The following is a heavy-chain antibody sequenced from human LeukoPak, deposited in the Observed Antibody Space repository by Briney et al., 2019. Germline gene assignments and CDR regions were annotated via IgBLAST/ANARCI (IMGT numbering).Heavy chain of an antibody. CDR1: GFTFSSYA. V-gene: IGHV3-23*01. CDR3: ARDRGLNWFDP. CDR2: ISGSGGST. Sequence: GGSLRLSCAASGFTFSSYAMSWVRQAPGKGLEWDSAISGSGGSTYYADSVKGRFTISRDNAKNSLYLQMNSLRAEDTAVYYCARDRGLNWFDPWGQGTLVTVSS. J-gene: IGHJ5*02.